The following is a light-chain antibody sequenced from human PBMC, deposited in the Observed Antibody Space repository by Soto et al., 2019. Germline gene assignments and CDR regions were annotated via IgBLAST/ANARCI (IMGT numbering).Light chain of an antibody. V-gene: IGKV3-15*01. CDR2: DAS. CDR1: QSVRTN. Sequence: EIVMTQSPAILSVSPGEGVTLSCRASQSVRTNLARHQQKPGQAPRLLIYDASTRATGIPPRFSRSGSGTEFTLTISSLQSEDFAVYYCQQYNNWPPYTFGQGTKLEIK. J-gene: IGKJ2*01. CDR3: QQYNNWPPYT.